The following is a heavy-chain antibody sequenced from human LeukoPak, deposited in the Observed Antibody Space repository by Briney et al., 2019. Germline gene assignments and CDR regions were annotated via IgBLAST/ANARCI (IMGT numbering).Heavy chain of an antibody. CDR2: IYQSGST. CDR3: ARSRVTMVRGVIIQDAFDI. CDR1: GGSINSYY. J-gene: IGHJ3*02. D-gene: IGHD3-10*01. V-gene: IGHV4-59*12. Sequence: PSETLSLTCTVSGGSINSYYWSWIRQPPGKGLEWIGYIYQSGSTYYNPSLKSRVTISVERSKNQFSLKLSSVTAADTAVYYCARSRVTMVRGVIIQDAFDIWGQGTMVTVSS.